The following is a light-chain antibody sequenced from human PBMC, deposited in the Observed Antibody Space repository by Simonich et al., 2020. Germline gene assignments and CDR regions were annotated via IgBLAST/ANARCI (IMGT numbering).Light chain of an antibody. CDR2: LNSDGSH. CDR1: IGHTSYA. Sequence: QLVLTQSPSASASLGASAKLTCTLSIGHTSYAIAWLQQQPEKGPRYLMKLNSDGSHSKWDGIPDRFSGSSSGAERYLTISSLQSEDEADYYCQTWGTGIQVFGGGTKLTVL. V-gene: IGLV4-69*01. CDR3: QTWGTGIQV. J-gene: IGLJ3*02.